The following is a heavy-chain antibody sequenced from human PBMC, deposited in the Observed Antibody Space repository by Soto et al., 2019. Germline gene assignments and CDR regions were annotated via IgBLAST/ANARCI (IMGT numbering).Heavy chain of an antibody. CDR3: ESLEWSTSKIGV. CDR2: ISYSGTT. D-gene: IGHD3-3*01. V-gene: IGHV4-61*08. J-gene: IGHJ6*04. CDR1: GGSVTSGASH. Sequence: SETLSLTCTVSGGSVTSGASHWTWIRQSPGKGLEWIGYISYSGTTDYNPSLKSRVTISVDTSKNQFSLKLTSTSTADTAVYYCESLEWSTSKIGVWGKGTTVTVSS.